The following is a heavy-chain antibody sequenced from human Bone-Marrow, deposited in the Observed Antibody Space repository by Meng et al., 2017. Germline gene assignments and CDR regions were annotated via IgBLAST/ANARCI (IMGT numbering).Heavy chain of an antibody. CDR1: GGPFSSYA. V-gene: IGHV1-69*01. J-gene: IGHJ5*02. Sequence: QVQLGQSEPEVKKTGSSLKVSCKVSGGPFSSYAISWVRQAPGQGLEWMGGIIPIFGTANYAQKFQGRVTITTDESTSTAYMELSSLRSEDTAVYYCARDNLKDWFDPWGQGTLVTVSS. CDR3: ARDNLKDWFDP. CDR2: IIPIFGTA.